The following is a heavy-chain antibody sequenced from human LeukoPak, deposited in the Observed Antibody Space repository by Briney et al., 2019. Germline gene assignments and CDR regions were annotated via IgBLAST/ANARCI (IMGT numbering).Heavy chain of an antibody. CDR3: ATFPRYCSGGSCRLDPFDY. CDR2: FDPEDGET. D-gene: IGHD2-15*01. J-gene: IGHJ4*02. CDR1: GYTLTELS. Sequence: GASVKVSCKVSGYTLTELSMHWVRQAPGKGLEWMGGFDPEDGETIYAQKFQGRVTMTEDTSTDTAYTELSSLRSEDTAVYYCATFPRYCSGGSCRLDPFDYWGQGTLVTVSS. V-gene: IGHV1-24*01.